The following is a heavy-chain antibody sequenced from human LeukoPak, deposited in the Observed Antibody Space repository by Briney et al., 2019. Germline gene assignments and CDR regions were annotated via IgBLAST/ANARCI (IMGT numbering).Heavy chain of an antibody. J-gene: IGHJ4*02. CDR3: ARAGSGYSFDY. D-gene: IGHD3-10*01. CDR1: GTSISTYY. V-gene: IGHV4-59*08. Sequence: SETLSLTCTVSGTSISTYYWSWIRQPPGKGLEWVGYLYYSGSTSYNPSLKSRVTISVDTSKNQFSLRLSSVTAADTAVYYRARAGSGYSFDYWGQGTLVTVSS. CDR2: LYYSGST.